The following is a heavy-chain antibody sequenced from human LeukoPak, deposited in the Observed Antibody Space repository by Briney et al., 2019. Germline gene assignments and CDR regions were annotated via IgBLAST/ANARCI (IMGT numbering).Heavy chain of an antibody. D-gene: IGHD5-18*01. CDR2: ISDSGGSA. V-gene: IGHV3-23*01. CDR1: GFRFSDDA. Sequence: GGSLRLSCAASGFRFSDDAMSWVRQAPGKGLEWVTGISDSGGSAYYTDSVKGRFTISRDNSKNTVYLQMNNLRAEDTAVYFCARHDSYSPWWGQGTLVIVST. CDR3: ARHDSYSPW. J-gene: IGHJ4*02.